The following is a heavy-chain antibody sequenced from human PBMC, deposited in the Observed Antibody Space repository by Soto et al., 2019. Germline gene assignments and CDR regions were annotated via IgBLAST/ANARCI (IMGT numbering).Heavy chain of an antibody. CDR3: AKDPQPPYGDYNSFHY. V-gene: IGHV3-23*01. CDR2: ISGSGGST. CDR1: GFTFSSYA. J-gene: IGHJ4*02. Sequence: GGSLRLSCAASGFTFSSYAMSWVRQAPGKGLEWVSAISGSGGSTYYADSVKGRFTISRDNSKNTLYLQMNSLRAEDTAVYYWAKDPQPPYGDYNSFHYWGQETRVTVSS. D-gene: IGHD4-17*01.